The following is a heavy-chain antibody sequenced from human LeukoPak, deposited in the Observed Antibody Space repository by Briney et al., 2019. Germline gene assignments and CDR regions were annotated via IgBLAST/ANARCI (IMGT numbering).Heavy chain of an antibody. Sequence: SETLSLTCAVYGGSFSGYYWSWIRQPPGKGLEWIGEINHSGSTNYNPSLKSRVTISVDTSKNQFSLELSSVTAADTAVYYCARDQLRYSSGYKPLDYWGQGTLVTVSS. D-gene: IGHD6-19*01. J-gene: IGHJ4*02. CDR3: ARDQLRYSSGYKPLDY. CDR2: INHSGST. V-gene: IGHV4-34*01. CDR1: GGSFSGYY.